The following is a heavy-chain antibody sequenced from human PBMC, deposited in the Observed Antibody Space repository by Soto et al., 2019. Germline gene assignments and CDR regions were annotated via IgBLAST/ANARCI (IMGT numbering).Heavy chain of an antibody. CDR3: TTGSGCRDC. D-gene: IGHD6-19*01. CDR1: GFAFADAW. V-gene: IGHV3-15*01. CDR2: IKSKSDGGTT. Sequence: EVQLVESGGGLVEPGGSLRLSCAASGFAFADAWMSWVRQAPGKGLEWVGLIKSKSDGGTTDFAALVKGRFTISRDDSQNTLYLQMNSLKTEDTAIYYCTTGSGCRDCWGQGTLVTVSS. J-gene: IGHJ4*02.